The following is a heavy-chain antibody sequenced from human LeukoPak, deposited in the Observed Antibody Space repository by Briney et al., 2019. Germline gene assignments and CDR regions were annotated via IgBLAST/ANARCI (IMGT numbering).Heavy chain of an antibody. CDR1: GFTFSNYA. J-gene: IGHJ4*02. V-gene: IGHV3-30-3*01. D-gene: IGHD3-10*01. CDR2: ISDDGSRQ. CDR3: VKDRTGTYTLDY. Sequence: GRSLRLSCEATGFTFSNYAIHWGRQAPGKGLEWVAFISDDGSRQHYADSVKGRFTISRDNSKNTLNLQMNSLRAEDTAVYYCVKDRTGTYTLDYWGQGTLVTVSS.